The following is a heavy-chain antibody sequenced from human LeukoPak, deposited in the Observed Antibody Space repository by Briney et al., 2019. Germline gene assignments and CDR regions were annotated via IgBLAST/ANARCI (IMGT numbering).Heavy chain of an antibody. V-gene: IGHV3-23*01. J-gene: IGHJ3*02. CDR1: GFTFSSYA. CDR2: ISGSGGST. D-gene: IGHD6-13*01. CDR3: AKDLGAARDAFDI. Sequence: GGSLRLSCAASGFTFSSYAMSWVHQAPGKGLEWVSAISGSGGSTYYADSVKGRFTISRDNSKNTLYLQMNSLRAEDTAVYYCAKDLGAARDAFDIWGQGTMVTVSS.